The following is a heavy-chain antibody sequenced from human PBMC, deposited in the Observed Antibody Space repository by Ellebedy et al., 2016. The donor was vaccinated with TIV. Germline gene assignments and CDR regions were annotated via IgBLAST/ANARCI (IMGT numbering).Heavy chain of an antibody. V-gene: IGHV5-51*01. CDR3: ARGDRDGYNSNYYYGMDV. D-gene: IGHD5-24*01. CDR2: IYPGDSDT. CDR1: GYSFTSYW. J-gene: IGHJ6*02. Sequence: GGSLRLXXKGSGYSFTSYWIGWVRQMPGKGLEWMGIIYPGDSDTRYSPSFQGQVTISADKSISTAYLQWSSLKASDTAMYYCARGDRDGYNSNYYYGMDVWGQGTTVTVSS.